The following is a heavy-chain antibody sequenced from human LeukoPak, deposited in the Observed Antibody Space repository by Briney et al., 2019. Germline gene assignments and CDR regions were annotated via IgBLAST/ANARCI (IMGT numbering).Heavy chain of an antibody. D-gene: IGHD3-22*01. J-gene: IGHJ4*02. Sequence: GGSLRLSCAASGFTFSSYSMNWVRRAPGKGLERVSYITSSSSTIYYADSVKGRFTISRDNAKNSLYLQMNSLRDEDTAVYYCASSLMVGRYYDSSYYFDYWGQGTLVTVSS. V-gene: IGHV3-48*02. CDR2: ITSSSSTI. CDR1: GFTFSSYS. CDR3: ASSLMVGRYYDSSYYFDY.